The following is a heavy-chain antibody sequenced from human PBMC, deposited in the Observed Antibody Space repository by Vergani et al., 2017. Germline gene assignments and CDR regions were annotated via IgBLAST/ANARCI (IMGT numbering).Heavy chain of an antibody. V-gene: IGHV4-38-2*01. CDR2: IHHSGDT. Sequence: QVQLQESGPGLVKPSETLTLTCDVSDSSIMTNPYWGWFRQSPGKGLEWMGCIHHSGDTHYNSSLKSRVSISIVSSSKFSLRLTSVTAADTAIYYCARHRGSGGFFPSSYFYGMDVGGHGTTVTVSS. CDR1: DSSIMTNPY. D-gene: IGHD3-10*01. J-gene: IGHJ6*02. CDR3: ARHRGSGGFFPSSYFYGMDV.